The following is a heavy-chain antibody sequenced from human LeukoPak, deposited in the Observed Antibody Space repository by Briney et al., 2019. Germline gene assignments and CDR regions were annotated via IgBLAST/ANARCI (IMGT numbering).Heavy chain of an antibody. CDR1: GFTFDDYA. D-gene: IGHD3-22*01. J-gene: IGHJ4*02. CDR2: ISWNSGSI. V-gene: IGHV3-9*01. Sequence: GRSLRLSCAASGFTFDDYAMHWARQAPGKGLEWVSGISWNSGSIGYADSVKGRFTISRDNAKNSLYLQMNSLRAEDTALYYCAKDRYYYDSSGYFDYWGQGTLVTVSS. CDR3: AKDRYYYDSSGYFDY.